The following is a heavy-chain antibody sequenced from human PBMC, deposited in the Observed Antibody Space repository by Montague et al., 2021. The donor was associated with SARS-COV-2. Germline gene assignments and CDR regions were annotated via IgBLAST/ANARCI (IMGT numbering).Heavy chain of an antibody. V-gene: IGHV4-34*01. D-gene: IGHD3-10*01. CDR1: GGSFSGYY. CDR3: ARGGSSVWGVTVSAELDY. CDR2: INQSGST. J-gene: IGHJ4*02. Sequence: SETLSLTCAVDGGSFSGYYWSWIRQPPEKGLEWIGEINQSGSTNNNPSLKSRVIISVDTSKNQFSLKLSSVTAADTAVYYCARGGSSVWGVTVSAELDYWGQGILVIVSS.